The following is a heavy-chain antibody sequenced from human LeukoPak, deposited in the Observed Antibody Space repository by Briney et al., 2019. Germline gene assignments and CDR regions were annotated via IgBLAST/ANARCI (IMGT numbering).Heavy chain of an antibody. CDR3: ARQFNQTNVCDRHFDH. CDR1: GFTFSRDW. J-gene: IGHJ4*02. Sequence: GGSLRLSCAASGFTFSRDWMHWVRNAPGKGPEWVSRISDDGSITTYADCVQGRFTISRDDAKRTMFLQMNAQRAEDTAVYFCARQFNQTNVCDRHFDHWGQGILVTVSS. D-gene: IGHD2-8*01. V-gene: IGHV3-74*03. CDR2: ISDDGSIT.